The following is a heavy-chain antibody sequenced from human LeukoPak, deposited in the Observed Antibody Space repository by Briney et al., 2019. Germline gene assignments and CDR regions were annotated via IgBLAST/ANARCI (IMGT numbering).Heavy chain of an antibody. CDR2: INNDGGGT. V-gene: IGHV3-74*01. CDR3: ARGGFNHAFDI. CDR1: GFTFVDYW. Sequence: PGGSLRLSCTASGFTFVDYWIHWVRHAPGKGLVWVSRINNDGGGTIYADSVRGRFTISRDNAKNTLYLQMNCLGAEDTAVYYCARGGFNHAFDIWGQGTVVTVSS. J-gene: IGHJ3*02.